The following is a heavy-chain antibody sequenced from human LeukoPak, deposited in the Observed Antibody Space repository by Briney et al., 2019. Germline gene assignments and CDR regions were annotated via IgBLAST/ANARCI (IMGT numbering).Heavy chain of an antibody. CDR1: GYTFTGYY. CDR2: INPNSGGT. D-gene: IGHD3-9*01. Sequence: ASVKVSCKASGYTFTGYYMHWVRQAPGQGLEWMGWINPNSGGTNYAQKFQGRVTMTRDTSISTAYMELSRLRSDDTAVYYCARAGPDYDILTGYYKYYYYYGMDVWGQGTTVTVSS. J-gene: IGHJ6*02. CDR3: ARAGPDYDILTGYYKYYYYYGMDV. V-gene: IGHV1-2*02.